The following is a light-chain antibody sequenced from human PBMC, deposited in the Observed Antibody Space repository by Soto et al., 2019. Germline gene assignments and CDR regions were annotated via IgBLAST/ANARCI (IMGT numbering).Light chain of an antibody. CDR3: CSFGGSRDV. CDR2: EVS. Sequence: QSALTQPASVSGSPGQSITIPCTGTSSDVGSHNLVSWYQQHPCQAPKLMIYEVSNRPLGVSARFSASKSGNTASRTISGLQDEDEADYYCCSFGGSRDVFGGGTHLTVL. J-gene: IGLJ7*01. CDR1: SSDVGSHNL. V-gene: IGLV2-23*02.